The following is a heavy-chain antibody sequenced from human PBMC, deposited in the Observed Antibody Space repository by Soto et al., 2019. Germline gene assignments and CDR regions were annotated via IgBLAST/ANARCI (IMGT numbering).Heavy chain of an antibody. CDR2: IIPIFGTA. Sequence: VQLVQSGAEVKKPGSSVKVSCKASGGTFSSYAISWVRQAPGQGLEWMGGIIPIFGTANYAQRFQGRVTITADESTSTAYMELSSVRSEDRAGYYCAEGKNYYYEISGSWGQETLSPSPQ. D-gene: IGHD3-22*01. V-gene: IGHV1-69*01. CDR1: GGTFSSYA. J-gene: IGHJ5*01. CDR3: AEGKNYYYEISGS.